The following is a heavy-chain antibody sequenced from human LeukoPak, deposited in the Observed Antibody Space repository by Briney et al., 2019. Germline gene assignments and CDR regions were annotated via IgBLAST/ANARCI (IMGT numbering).Heavy chain of an antibody. CDR3: ARRTTGTGPFDY. J-gene: IGHJ4*02. V-gene: IGHV4-59*08. CDR2: IYYRGST. CDR1: GGSISGYY. D-gene: IGHD1-1*01. Sequence: SETLFLTCTVSGGSISGYYWSWIRQPPGKGLEWIAYIYYRGSTNYNPSLKSRVTISVDTSKNQFSLKLSSVTAADTAVYYCARRTTGTGPFDYWGQGTLVTVSS.